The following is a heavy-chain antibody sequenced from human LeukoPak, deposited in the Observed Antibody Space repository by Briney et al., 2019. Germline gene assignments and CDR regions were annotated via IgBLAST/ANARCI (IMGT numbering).Heavy chain of an antibody. Sequence: GGSLRLSCAASGFTFSSYSMNWVRQAPGKGLEWVANIKQDGSEKYYVDSVKGRFTISRDNAKNSLYLQMNSLRAEDTAVYYCARAPPAGYDFWSGYYDYWGQGTLVTVSS. V-gene: IGHV3-7*01. J-gene: IGHJ4*02. CDR1: GFTFSSYS. CDR3: ARAPPAGYDFWSGYYDY. CDR2: IKQDGSEK. D-gene: IGHD3-3*01.